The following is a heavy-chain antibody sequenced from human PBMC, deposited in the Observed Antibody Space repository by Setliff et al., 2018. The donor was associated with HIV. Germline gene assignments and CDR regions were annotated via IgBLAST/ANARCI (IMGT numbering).Heavy chain of an antibody. Sequence: PSETLSLTCTVPGGSISGANYYWSWIRQPPGKGLEWIGYIYYNGNAYYYNPSLKSRTTISLDTSMNQFSLKLTSVTAADTAVYYCAREVDVVTTGDAFDIWGQGTMVTVSS. J-gene: IGHJ3*02. V-gene: IGHV4-30-4*08. CDR2: IYYNGNAY. CDR3: AREVDVVTTGDAFDI. CDR1: GGSISGANYY. D-gene: IGHD2-21*02.